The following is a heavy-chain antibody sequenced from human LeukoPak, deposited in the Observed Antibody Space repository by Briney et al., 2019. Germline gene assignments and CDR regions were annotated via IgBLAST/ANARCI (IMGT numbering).Heavy chain of an antibody. Sequence: GASVKVSCKASGYTFTGYYIHWVRQAPGQGLEWMGIINPSGGSTSYPQKFQGRVTVTRDMSTSTVYMELSSLKSEDTAVYYCARDPGYCSGDNCYYSFFDPWGQGTLVTVSS. CDR2: INPSGGST. CDR1: GYTFTGYY. V-gene: IGHV1-46*01. D-gene: IGHD2-15*01. CDR3: ARDPGYCSGDNCYYSFFDP. J-gene: IGHJ5*02.